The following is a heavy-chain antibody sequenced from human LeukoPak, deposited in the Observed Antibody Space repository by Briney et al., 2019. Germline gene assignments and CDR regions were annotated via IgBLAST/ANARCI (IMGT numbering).Heavy chain of an antibody. CDR2: ISSSSSYI. Sequence: GGSLRLFCAPTGVIYRSYSKLGGRQAPEKRLEWVSSISSSSSYIYYADSVKGRFTISRDNAKNSLYLQMNSLRAEDTAVYYCARAGIAVAGYDYWGQGTLVTVSS. CDR1: GVIYRSYS. D-gene: IGHD6-19*01. V-gene: IGHV3-21*01. CDR3: ARAGIAVAGYDY. J-gene: IGHJ4*02.